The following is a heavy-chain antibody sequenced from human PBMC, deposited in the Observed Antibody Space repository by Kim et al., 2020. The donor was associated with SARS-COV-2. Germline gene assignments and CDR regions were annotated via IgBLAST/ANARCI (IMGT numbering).Heavy chain of an antibody. CDR3: AKDYDGYYYAMDV. CDR2: ISYDGSNK. V-gene: IGHV3-30*18. D-gene: IGHD5-12*01. CDR1: GLTFSSYG. J-gene: IGHJ6*02. Sequence: GGSLRLSCAASGLTFSSYGMHWVRQAPGKGLEWVAVISYDGSNKYYADSVKGRFTISRDNSKNTLYLQMNSLRAEDTAVYYCAKDYDGYYYAMDVWGQGTTVTVSS.